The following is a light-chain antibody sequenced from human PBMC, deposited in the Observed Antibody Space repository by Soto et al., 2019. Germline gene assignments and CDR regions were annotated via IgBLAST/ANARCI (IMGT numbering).Light chain of an antibody. Sequence: DIQMTQSPSSLSASVGDRVTITCRASQSISSYLNWYHQKPGQAPKLLIYSASSLQSGVPSRFSGSGSGTDFTLTISSLQPEDFATYYCQQSYSTPWTFGQGTNVEIK. CDR2: SAS. J-gene: IGKJ1*01. CDR3: QQSYSTPWT. V-gene: IGKV1-39*01. CDR1: QSISSY.